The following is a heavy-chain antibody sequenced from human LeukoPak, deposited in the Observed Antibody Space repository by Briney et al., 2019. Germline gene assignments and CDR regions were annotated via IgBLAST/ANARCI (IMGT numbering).Heavy chain of an antibody. CDR2: ISAHNGDK. Sequence: SVKVSCKASGYTFTNYAITWVRQAPGQGLEWMGWISAHNGDKRDSQRLQGRVTMTTDTPTSTAYMELRSLISDDTAIYYCARLRLGELSLGFDYWGQGTLVTVSS. CDR1: GYTFTNYA. CDR3: ARLRLGELSLGFDY. V-gene: IGHV1-18*01. J-gene: IGHJ4*02. D-gene: IGHD3-16*02.